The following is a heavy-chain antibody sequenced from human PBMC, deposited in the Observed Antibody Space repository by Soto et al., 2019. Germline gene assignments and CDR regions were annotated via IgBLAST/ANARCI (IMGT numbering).Heavy chain of an antibody. V-gene: IGHV4-4*07. CDR2: IYTSGTT. CDR1: GGTSINHV. Sequence: PSQPLSLPYTVSGGTSINHVWSWIRKPPGKGLEWIGRIYTSGTTNYNPSLKSRVTMAVDTSKNQFSLKLSSVTAADTAVYYCAAEWGAPGDYCYGMDVWGQGTTVTVSS. D-gene: IGHD1-26*01. J-gene: IGHJ6*02. CDR3: AAEWGAPGDYCYGMDV.